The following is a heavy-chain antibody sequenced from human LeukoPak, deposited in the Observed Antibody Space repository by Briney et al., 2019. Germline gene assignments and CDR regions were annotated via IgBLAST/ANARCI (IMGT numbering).Heavy chain of an antibody. CDR3: ARVKSYYYDTSDKDAFDI. D-gene: IGHD3-22*01. CDR1: GYTFTGSY. J-gene: IGHJ3*02. Sequence: ASVKVSCKASGYTFTGSYMHWVRQAPGQGLEWMGWISAYNGNTNHAQKLQGRVTMTTDTSTSTAYMELRSLRSEDTAVYYCARVKSYYYDTSDKDAFDIWGQGTMVTVSS. V-gene: IGHV1-18*04. CDR2: ISAYNGNT.